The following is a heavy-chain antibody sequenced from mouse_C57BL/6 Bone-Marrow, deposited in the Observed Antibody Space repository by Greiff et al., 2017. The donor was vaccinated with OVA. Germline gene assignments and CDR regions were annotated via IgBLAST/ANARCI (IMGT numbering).Heavy chain of an antibody. CDR3: ARNLGLWFPYYAMDY. J-gene: IGHJ4*01. CDR1: GFSFTSYA. D-gene: IGHD2-2*01. V-gene: IGHV2-9-1*01. Sequence: QVQLKESGPGLVAPSQSLSITCTVSGFSFTSYAISWVRQPPGKGLEWLGVIWTGGGTNYNSALKSRLSISKDNSKSQVFLKMNSLQTDDTARYYCARNLGLWFPYYAMDYWGQGTSVTVSS. CDR2: IWTGGGT.